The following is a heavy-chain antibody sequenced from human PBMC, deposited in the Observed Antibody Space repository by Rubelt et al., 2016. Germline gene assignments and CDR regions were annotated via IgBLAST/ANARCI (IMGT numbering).Heavy chain of an antibody. D-gene: IGHD2-15*01. Sequence: QVQLVQSGAEVKKPGASVKVSCKASGYTFTSYAMHWVRQAPGQRLEWEGWINAGNGNTKYSQKFQGRVTITRDTSASTAYMELSSLRSEDTAVYYCARGDIVVVVAASNPLDYWGQGTLVTVSS. CDR3: ARGDIVVVVAASNPLDY. V-gene: IGHV1-3*01. CDR1: GYTFTSYA. J-gene: IGHJ4*02. CDR2: INAGNGNT.